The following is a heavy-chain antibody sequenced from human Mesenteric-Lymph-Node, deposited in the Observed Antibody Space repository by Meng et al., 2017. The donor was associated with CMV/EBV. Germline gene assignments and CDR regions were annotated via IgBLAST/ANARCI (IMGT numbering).Heavy chain of an antibody. J-gene: IGHJ2*01. CDR3: ARDGAYYDFWSGPRQWYFDL. V-gene: IGHV3-21*01. CDR1: GFIFSTYT. CDR2: ISSTTTYI. D-gene: IGHD3-3*01. Sequence: GGSLRLSCAASGFIFSTYTMTWVRQAPGKGLEWVSSISSTTTYIYYADSLKDRFTISRDNAKNSLYLQMNSLRAEDTAVYYCARDGAYYDFWSGPRQWYFDLWGRGTLVTVSS.